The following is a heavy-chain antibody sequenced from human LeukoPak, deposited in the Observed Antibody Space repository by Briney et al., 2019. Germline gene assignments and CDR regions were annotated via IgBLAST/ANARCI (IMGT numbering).Heavy chain of an antibody. CDR3: AKDWRSSTSWKTRDVY. J-gene: IGHJ4*02. V-gene: IGHV3-23*01. D-gene: IGHD2-2*01. CDR1: GFTFSSYA. Sequence: PGGSLRLSCAASGFTFSSYAMSWVRQAPGKGLEWVSAISGSGGSTYYADSVKGRFTISRDNSKTTLYLQMNSLRAEDTAVYYCAKDWRSSTSWKTRDVYWGQGTLVTVSS. CDR2: ISGSGGST.